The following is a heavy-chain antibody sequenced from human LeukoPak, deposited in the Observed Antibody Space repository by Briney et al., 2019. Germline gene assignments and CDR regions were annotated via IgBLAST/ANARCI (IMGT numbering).Heavy chain of an antibody. J-gene: IGHJ4*02. V-gene: IGHV4-38-2*01. CDR2: VYHSGST. Sequence: PSETLSLTCAVSCYSISSGYYWGWIRQPPGKGLEWIGSVYHSGSTYYNPSLKSRVTISLDTSKNQFSLRLGSVTAADTAVYYCASHYYDSSGNLFDSWGRGSLVTVSS. D-gene: IGHD3-22*01. CDR3: ASHYYDSSGNLFDS. CDR1: CYSISSGYY.